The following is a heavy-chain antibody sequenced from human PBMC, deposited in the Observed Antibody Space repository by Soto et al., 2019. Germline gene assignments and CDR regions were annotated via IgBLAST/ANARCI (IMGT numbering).Heavy chain of an antibody. CDR2: IWYDGSNK. Sequence: QVQLVESGGGVVQPGRSLRLSCAASGFTFSSYGMHWVRQAPGKGLEWVAVIWYDGSNKYYADSVKGRFTISSDNSNNTLYLQMNSLRDEDTAVYYWARDTAMVGDAFDIWGQGTMVTVSS. CDR3: ARDTAMVGDAFDI. J-gene: IGHJ3*02. D-gene: IGHD5-18*01. CDR1: GFTFSSYG. V-gene: IGHV3-33*01.